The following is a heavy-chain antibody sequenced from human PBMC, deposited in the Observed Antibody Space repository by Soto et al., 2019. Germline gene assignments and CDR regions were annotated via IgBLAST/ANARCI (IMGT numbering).Heavy chain of an antibody. V-gene: IGHV1-3*01. J-gene: IGHJ6*03. D-gene: IGHD2-2*01. CDR1: GYTFTNYA. CDR2: INAGNGNT. CDR3: ARGHLAVVPVASWFYYMDV. Sequence: QVQLVQSGAEVEKPGASVKVSCKASGYTFTNYAVHWVRQAPGQMLEWMGWINAGNGNTRFSQNLQGRVTITRDTSARTVYMELSSLRSEDTAVYYCARGHLAVVPVASWFYYMDVWGKGTTVTVSS.